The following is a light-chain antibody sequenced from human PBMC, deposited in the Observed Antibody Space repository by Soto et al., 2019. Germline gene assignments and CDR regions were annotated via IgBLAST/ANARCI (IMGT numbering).Light chain of an antibody. CDR1: RSNIGRNF. CDR3: AVWDNSMTAWV. CDR2: RNN. J-gene: IGLJ3*02. Sequence: QSVLTQSPSASGTPGQRVTISCSGSRSNIGRNFAYWYQHVPGTAPRLLIQRNNERPSGVPDRFSGSKSGTSVSLAISGLRSEDEAHYYCAVWDNSMTAWVFGGGTKLTVL. V-gene: IGLV1-47*01.